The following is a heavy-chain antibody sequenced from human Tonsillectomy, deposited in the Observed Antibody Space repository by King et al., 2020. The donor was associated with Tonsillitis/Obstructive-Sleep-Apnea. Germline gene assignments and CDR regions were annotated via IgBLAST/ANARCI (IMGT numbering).Heavy chain of an antibody. CDR2: IXPILGIV. J-gene: IGHJ6*03. Sequence: QLVQSGAEVKKPGSSVKVSCKASGGTFSSYAINWVRQAPGQGLEWXGRIXPILGIVNNAQKXQXRVTITADKSTSXAXMELSSLXPGXTAVDVWARRDXGDMTXVVSPXDXYYYYMDVXGKXXTXTVXS. CDR1: GGTFSSYA. D-gene: IGHD4-23*01. V-gene: IGHV1-69*04. CDR3: ARRDXGDMTXVVSPXDXYYYYMDV.